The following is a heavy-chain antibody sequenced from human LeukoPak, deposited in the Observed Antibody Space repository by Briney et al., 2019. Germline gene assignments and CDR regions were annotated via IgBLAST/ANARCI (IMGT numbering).Heavy chain of an antibody. CDR3: ARDRGEVAEYASDWNWFDP. CDR2: ISYDGSNK. V-gene: IGHV3-30*03. D-gene: IGHD6-19*01. CDR1: GFTFSSYG. J-gene: IGHJ5*02. Sequence: GGSLRLSCAASGFTFSSYGMHWVRQAPGKGLEWVAVISYDGSNKYYADSVKGRFTISRDNSKNTLYLQMNSLRAEDTAIYYCARDRGEVAEYASDWNWFDPWGQGTLVTVSS.